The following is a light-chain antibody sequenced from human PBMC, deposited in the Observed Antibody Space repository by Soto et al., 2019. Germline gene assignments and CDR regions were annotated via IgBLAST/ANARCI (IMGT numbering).Light chain of an antibody. CDR3: QQRHMWPIT. CDR1: QSFRGL. CDR2: DAY. J-gene: IGKJ5*01. Sequence: IVLTQSPAVLSLSPGERATLSCRASQSFRGLLAWYQQKPGQAPRLLIYDAYNRATGIPPRFSGSGSGTDFTLTISSLEPEDSAVYYCQQRHMWPITFGQGTRLEIK. V-gene: IGKV3-11*01.